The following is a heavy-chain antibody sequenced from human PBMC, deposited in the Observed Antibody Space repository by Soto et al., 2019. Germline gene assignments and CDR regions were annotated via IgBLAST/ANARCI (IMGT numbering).Heavy chain of an antibody. Sequence: QVQLQESGPGLVKPSQTLSLTCTVSGGSISSGDYYWSWIRPPPGKGLEWIGYIDYSGSTYYNPSLNSRLTIAVVATKNQYPLKLRSVTAADAAGYYCARVRPTGDYNLDYWGQGTLVTVAS. D-gene: IGHD4-17*01. CDR2: IDYSGST. CDR3: ARVRPTGDYNLDY. J-gene: IGHJ4*02. CDR1: GGSISSGDYY. V-gene: IGHV4-30-4*01.